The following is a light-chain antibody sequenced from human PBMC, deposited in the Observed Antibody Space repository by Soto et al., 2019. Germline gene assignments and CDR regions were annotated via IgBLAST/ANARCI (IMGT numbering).Light chain of an antibody. CDR3: QQYESYFRT. J-gene: IGKJ1*01. CDR1: ESISNW. CDR2: KAS. V-gene: IGKV1-5*03. Sequence: DIQMTPSPSTLSASVVDRVTITCWASESISNWLAWYQQKPGKAPKLLIYKASSLKSGVPSRFSGSGSETEFTLTISSLQPDDFATYYCQQYESYFRTFGQGTKVDIK.